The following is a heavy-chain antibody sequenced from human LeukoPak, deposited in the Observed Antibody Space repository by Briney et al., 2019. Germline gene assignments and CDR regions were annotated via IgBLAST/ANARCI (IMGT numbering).Heavy chain of an antibody. CDR1: GFTFSGSA. Sequence: GGSLRLSCAASGFTFSGSAMHWVRQASGKGLEWVGRIRSKANNYATAYAASVKGRFTISRDDSKNTAYLQMNSLKTEDTAVYYCRSTATGEPDYWGQGTLVTVSS. CDR2: IRSKANNYAT. D-gene: IGHD7-27*01. CDR3: RSTATGEPDY. V-gene: IGHV3-73*01. J-gene: IGHJ4*02.